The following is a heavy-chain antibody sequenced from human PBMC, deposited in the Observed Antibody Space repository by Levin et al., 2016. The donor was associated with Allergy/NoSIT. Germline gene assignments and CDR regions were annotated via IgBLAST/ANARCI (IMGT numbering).Heavy chain of an antibody. CDR2: IYYSGST. CDR3: ARLPKAPDGDYGGLYNWFDP. D-gene: IGHD4-17*01. Sequence: WIRQPPGKGLEWIGSIYYSGSTYYNPSLKSRVTISVDTSKNQFSLKLSSVTAADTAVYYCARLPKAPDGDYGGLYNWFDPWGQGTLVTVSS. V-gene: IGHV4-39*01. J-gene: IGHJ5*02.